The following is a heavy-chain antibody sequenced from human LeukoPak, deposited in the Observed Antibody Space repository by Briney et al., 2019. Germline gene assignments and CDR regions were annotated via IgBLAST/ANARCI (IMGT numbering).Heavy chain of an antibody. V-gene: IGHV3-23*01. J-gene: IGHJ6*03. CDR1: GFTFSSYA. D-gene: IGHD1-26*01. Sequence: GGSLRLSCAASGFTFSSYAMSWARQAPGKGLEWVSTISAGGDSTYYAESVKGRFTISRDNSENTLYLQMNSLRGEDTAVYYCARDGYSGSYYRLYYFFMDVWGKGTTVTVSS. CDR3: ARDGYSGSYYRLYYFFMDV. CDR2: ISAGGDST.